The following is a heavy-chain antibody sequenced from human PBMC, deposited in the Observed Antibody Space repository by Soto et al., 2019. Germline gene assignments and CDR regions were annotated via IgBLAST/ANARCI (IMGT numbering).Heavy chain of an antibody. D-gene: IGHD5-12*01. CDR3: AREAVRGTSGYSI. J-gene: IGHJ4*02. V-gene: IGHV3-66*01. Sequence: EVPLVESGGGLVQPGGSLRLSCAASGFTVSSNYMSWVRQAPGKGLEWVSVIYSGGSTYYADSVKGRFTISRDNSKNTLYLQMNSLRAEDTAVYYCAREAVRGTSGYSIWGQGTLVTVSS. CDR1: GFTVSSNY. CDR2: IYSGGST.